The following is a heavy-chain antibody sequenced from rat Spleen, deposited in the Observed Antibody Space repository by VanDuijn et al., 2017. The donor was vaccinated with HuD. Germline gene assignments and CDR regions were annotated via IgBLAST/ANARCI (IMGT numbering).Heavy chain of an antibody. V-gene: IGHV2-30*01. Sequence: QVQLKESGPGLVQPSQTLSLTCAVSGFSLTSYNVHWVRQPTGKGLEWMGVMWIGGSTDYNSPLKSRLSISRDTSKSQVFLKMNSLQTEDIATYYCAREGVYGGYSLDYWGQGVMVTVSS. D-gene: IGHD1-11*01. CDR1: GFSLTSYN. CDR3: AREGVYGGYSLDY. CDR2: MWIGGST. J-gene: IGHJ2*01.